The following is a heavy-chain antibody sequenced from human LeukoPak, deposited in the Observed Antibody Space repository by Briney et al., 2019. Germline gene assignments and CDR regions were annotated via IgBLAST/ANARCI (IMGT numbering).Heavy chain of an antibody. J-gene: IGHJ4*02. V-gene: IGHV3-21*01. CDR3: ARVSGRGYFDY. D-gene: IGHD1-1*01. CDR1: GFTFSSYS. Sequence: PGGSLRPSCAASGFTFSSYSMNWVRQAPGKGLEWVSSISSSSSYIYYADSVKGRFTISRDNAKNSLYLQMNSLRAEDTAVYYCARVSGRGYFDYWGQGTLVTVSS. CDR2: ISSSSSYI.